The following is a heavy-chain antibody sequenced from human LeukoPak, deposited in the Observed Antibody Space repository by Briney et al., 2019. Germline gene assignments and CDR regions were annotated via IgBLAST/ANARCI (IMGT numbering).Heavy chain of an antibody. V-gene: IGHV4-59*08. J-gene: IGHJ5*02. CDR3: ARREQQLVFGWFDP. CDR2: IYYSGST. CDR1: GGSISSYY. D-gene: IGHD6-13*01. Sequence: SETLSLTCTVSGGSISSYYWSWIRQPPGKGLEWIGYIYYSGSTNYNPSLKSRVTISVDTSKNQLSLKLSSVTAADTAVYYCARREQQLVFGWFDPWGQGTLVTVSS.